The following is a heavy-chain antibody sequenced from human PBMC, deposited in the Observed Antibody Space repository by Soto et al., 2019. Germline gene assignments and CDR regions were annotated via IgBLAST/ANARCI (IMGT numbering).Heavy chain of an antibody. J-gene: IGHJ3*02. CDR2: IYYSGST. D-gene: IGHD3-22*01. Sequence: SETLSLTCTVSGGAISSGGYYWSWILQHPGKGLEWIGYIYYSGSTYYNPSLTSRVTISVDTSKNQFSLKLSSVTAADTAVYYCARTPLSSSGYYYAHDAFDIWGQGTMVTVSS. CDR1: GGAISSGGYY. CDR3: ARTPLSSSGYYYAHDAFDI. V-gene: IGHV4-31*03.